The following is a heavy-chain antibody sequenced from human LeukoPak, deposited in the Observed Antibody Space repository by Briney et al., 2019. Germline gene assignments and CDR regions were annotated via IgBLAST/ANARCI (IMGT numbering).Heavy chain of an antibody. CDR3: GTSSTSYPISYYYYYGMGV. CDR2: IIPIFGTA. D-gene: IGHD2-2*01. Sequence: SVKVSCKASGGTFSSYAISWVRQAPGQGLEWMGGIIPIFGTANYAQKFQGRVTITADESTSTAYMELSSLRSEDTAVYYCGTSSTSYPISYYYYYGMGVWGQGTTVTVSS. V-gene: IGHV1-69*13. CDR1: GGTFSSYA. J-gene: IGHJ6*02.